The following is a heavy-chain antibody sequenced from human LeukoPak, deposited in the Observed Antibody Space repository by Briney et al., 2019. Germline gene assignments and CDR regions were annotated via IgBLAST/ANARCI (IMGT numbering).Heavy chain of an antibody. D-gene: IGHD3-10*01. CDR1: GFTFRNHG. Sequence: EGSLRLSCVASGFTFRNHGMNWVRQAPGKGLEWVAGIWYDGSNKDYVDSVKGRFTISRDNSKNTLYLEMNSLTVEDTAVYYCAKDRADMVFDYWGQGTLVTVSS. V-gene: IGHV3-33*06. CDR2: IWYDGSNK. CDR3: AKDRADMVFDY. J-gene: IGHJ4*02.